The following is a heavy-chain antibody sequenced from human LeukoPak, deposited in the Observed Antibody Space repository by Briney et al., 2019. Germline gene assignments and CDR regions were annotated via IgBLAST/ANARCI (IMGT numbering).Heavy chain of an antibody. CDR2: IYYSGST. CDR1: GGSISSYY. V-gene: IGHV4-59*01. D-gene: IGHD3-3*02. CDR3: ARSGIRFYWFDP. J-gene: IGHJ5*02. Sequence: PSETLSLTCTVSGGSISSYYWSWIRQPPGKRLEWMGYIYYSGSTNYNPSLKSRVTISVDTSKNPFSLKLSSVTAADTAVYYCARSGIRFYWFDPWGQGTLVTVSS.